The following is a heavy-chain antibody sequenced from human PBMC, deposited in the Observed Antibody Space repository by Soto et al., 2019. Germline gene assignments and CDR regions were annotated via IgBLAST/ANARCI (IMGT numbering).Heavy chain of an antibody. CDR1: GLTFSTYA. D-gene: IGHD5-12*01. CDR2: IGGSGTGGRT. Sequence: VHLLESGGDLVQPGGSLRLSCTASGLTFSTYAMSWVRQAPGKGLEWVSAIGGSGTGGRTYYADSVKGRFTISRNNSKNTVYLQMTSLRADDTAVYYGAKSPGGLDGYNSDYYGMDVWGQGTTVTVSS. V-gene: IGHV3-23*01. CDR3: AKSPGGLDGYNSDYYGMDV. J-gene: IGHJ6*02.